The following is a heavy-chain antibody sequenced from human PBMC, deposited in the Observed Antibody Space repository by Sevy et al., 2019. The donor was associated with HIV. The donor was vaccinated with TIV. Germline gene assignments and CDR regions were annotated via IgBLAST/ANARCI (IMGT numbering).Heavy chain of an antibody. J-gene: IGHJ4*02. D-gene: IGHD1-7*01. CDR3: ARERVTGTTANLDY. V-gene: IGHV1-2*02. Sequence: ASVKVACKASGYTFTGYYMHWVRQAPGQGLEWMGWINPNSGGTNYAQKFRGRVTMTRDTSISPAYMELRRLRSEETAVYYCARERVTGTTANLDYWGQGTLVTVSS. CDR1: GYTFTGYY. CDR2: INPNSGGT.